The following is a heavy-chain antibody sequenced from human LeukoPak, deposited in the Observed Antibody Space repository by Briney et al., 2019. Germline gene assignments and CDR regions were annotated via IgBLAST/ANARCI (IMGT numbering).Heavy chain of an antibody. CDR1: GYTFTSYA. V-gene: IGHV7-4-1*02. D-gene: IGHD6-19*01. J-gene: IGHJ5*02. CDR2: INTNTGNP. Sequence: ASVKVSCKASGYTFTSYAMNWVRRAPGQGLEWMGWINTNTGNPTYAQGFTGRFVFSLDTSVSTAYLQISSLKAGDTAVYYCARGIAVATHLGKKNWFDPWGQGTLVTVSS. CDR3: ARGIAVATHLGKKNWFDP.